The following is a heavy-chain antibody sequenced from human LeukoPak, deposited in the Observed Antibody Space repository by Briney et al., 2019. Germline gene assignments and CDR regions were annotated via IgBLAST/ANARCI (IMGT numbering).Heavy chain of an antibody. CDR1: GFTFSSYS. CDR3: ARVQYSSSWSPFDY. D-gene: IGHD6-13*01. CDR2: ISSSSSTI. Sequence: TGGSLRLSCAASGFTFSSYSMNWVRQAPGKGLEWVSYISSSSSTIYYADSVKGRFTISRDNAKNSLYLQMNSLRAEDTAVYYCARVQYSSSWSPFDYWGQGTLVTVSS. V-gene: IGHV3-48*04. J-gene: IGHJ4*02.